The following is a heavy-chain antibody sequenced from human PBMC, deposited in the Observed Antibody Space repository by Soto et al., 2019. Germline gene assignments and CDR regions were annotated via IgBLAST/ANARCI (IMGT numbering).Heavy chain of an antibody. J-gene: IGHJ4*02. Sequence: GGSLRLSCTASGFTFGDYAMSWFRQAPGKGLEWVGFIRSKTYGGTTEYAASVKGRFTISRDDSKSTAYLQMNSLKTEDTAVYYCAREANYYDSSGYYLLTYFDYWGQGTLVTVSS. V-gene: IGHV3-49*03. D-gene: IGHD3-22*01. CDR1: GFTFGDYA. CDR3: AREANYYDSSGYYLLTYFDY. CDR2: IRSKTYGGTT.